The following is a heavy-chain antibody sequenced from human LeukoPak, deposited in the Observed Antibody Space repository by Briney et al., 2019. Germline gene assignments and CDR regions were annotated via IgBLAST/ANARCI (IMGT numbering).Heavy chain of an antibody. Sequence: GRSLRLSCAASGFTFSSYGMHWVRQAPGKGLEWVAVIWYDGSNKYCADSVKGRFTISRDNSKNTLYLQMNSLRAEDTAVYYCARGPRQWLDYYYYYGMDVWGQGTTVTVSS. CDR3: ARGPRQWLDYYYYYGMDV. D-gene: IGHD6-19*01. V-gene: IGHV3-33*01. CDR1: GFTFSSYG. CDR2: IWYDGSNK. J-gene: IGHJ6*02.